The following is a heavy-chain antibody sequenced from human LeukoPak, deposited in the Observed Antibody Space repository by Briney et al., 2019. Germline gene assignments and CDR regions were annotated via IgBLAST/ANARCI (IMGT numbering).Heavy chain of an antibody. J-gene: IGHJ3*02. V-gene: IGHV6-1*01. CDR2: TYYRSKWYN. D-gene: IGHD3-22*01. Sequence: SQTLSLTCAISGDSVSSNTAAWNWIRQSPSRGLEWLGRTYYRSKWYNDYAVSVKSRITINPDTSKNQFSLQLNSVTPEDTAVYYCARTLYYYDSSGYSYDAFDIWGQGTMVTVSS. CDR1: GDSVSSNTAA. CDR3: ARTLYYYDSSGYSYDAFDI.